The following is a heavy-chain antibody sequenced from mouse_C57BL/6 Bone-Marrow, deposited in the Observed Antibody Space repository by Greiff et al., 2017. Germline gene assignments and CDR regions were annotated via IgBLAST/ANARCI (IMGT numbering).Heavy chain of an antibody. CDR3: ARARYWYFDV. Sequence: QVQLQQSGAELARPGASVKLSCKASGYTFTSYGISWVKQRTGQGLEWIGEIYPRSGNPYYNEKFKGKATLTADKSSSTAYMELRSLTSEDSAVYFCARARYWYFDVWGTGTTVTVSS. J-gene: IGHJ1*03. CDR1: GYTFTSYG. V-gene: IGHV1-81*01. CDR2: IYPRSGNP.